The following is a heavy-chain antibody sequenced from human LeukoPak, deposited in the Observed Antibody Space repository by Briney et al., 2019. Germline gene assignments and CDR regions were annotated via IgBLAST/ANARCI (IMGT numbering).Heavy chain of an antibody. CDR3: ARLLPHYGGNPDYFDY. D-gene: IGHD4-23*01. CDR1: GGSISSYY. V-gene: IGHV4-59*08. J-gene: IGHJ4*02. CDR2: IYYSGST. Sequence: SETLSLTCTVSGGSISSYYWSWIRQPPGKGLEWIGYIYYSGSTNYNPSLKSRVTISVDTSKNQFSLKLSSVTAADTAVYYCARLLPHYGGNPDYFDYWGQGTLVTVSS.